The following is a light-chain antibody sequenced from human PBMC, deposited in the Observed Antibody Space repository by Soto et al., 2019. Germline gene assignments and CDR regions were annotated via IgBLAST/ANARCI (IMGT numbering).Light chain of an antibody. CDR2: DVS. J-gene: IGLJ3*02. CDR3: SSYTTTYTWM. V-gene: IGLV2-14*01. CDR1: RSDVGYYDY. Sequence: QSALTQPASVSGSPGQSITISCTGTRSDVGYYDYVSWYQQHPGKAPKLVIHDVSHRPSGVSNRFSGSKSGNTASLTISGLQAEDEGDYYCSSYTTTYTWMFGGGTKLTVL.